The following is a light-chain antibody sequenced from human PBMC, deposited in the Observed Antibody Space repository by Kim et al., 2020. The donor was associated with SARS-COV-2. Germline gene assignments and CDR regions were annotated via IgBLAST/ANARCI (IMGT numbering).Light chain of an antibody. J-gene: IGKJ1*01. CDR1: QSISSW. CDR3: QQYNSYSSWT. CDR2: KAS. V-gene: IGKV1-5*03. Sequence: SVGDRVTITCRASQSISSWLAWYQQKPGKAPKLLIYKASSLESGVPSRFSGSGSGAEFTLTISSLQPDDFATYYCQQYNSYSSWTFGQGTKVDIK.